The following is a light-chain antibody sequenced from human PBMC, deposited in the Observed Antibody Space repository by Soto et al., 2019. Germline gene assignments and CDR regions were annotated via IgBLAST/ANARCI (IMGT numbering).Light chain of an antibody. Sequence: EIVLTQSPGTLSLSPRERATLSCRASQSVSSSYLAWYQQKPGQAPRLLIYGAYTRATGIHARFSGGGSGTEFTLTISRLEPEDFAVYYCPQYSTTRGTFGQGTKV. V-gene: IGKV3-20*01. CDR2: GAY. J-gene: IGKJ1*01. CDR1: QSVSSSY. CDR3: PQYSTTRGT.